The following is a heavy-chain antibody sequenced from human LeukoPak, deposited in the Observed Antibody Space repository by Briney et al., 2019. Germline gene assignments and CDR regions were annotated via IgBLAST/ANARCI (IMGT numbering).Heavy chain of an antibody. V-gene: IGHV3-23*01. CDR3: AKGLWDIVVVPAAICQH. J-gene: IGHJ1*01. Sequence: PGGSLRLSCAASGFTFSSYAMSWVRQAPGKGLEWVSAISGSGGSTYYADSVKGRFTISRDNSKNTLYLQMNSLRAEDTAVYYCAKGLWDIVVVPAAICQHWGQGTLVTVSS. CDR1: GFTFSSYA. D-gene: IGHD2-2*01. CDR2: ISGSGGST.